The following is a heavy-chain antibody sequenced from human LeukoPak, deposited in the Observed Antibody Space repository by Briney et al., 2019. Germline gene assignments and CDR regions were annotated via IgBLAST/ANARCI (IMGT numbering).Heavy chain of an antibody. CDR2: INPNSGGT. D-gene: IGHD6-6*01. V-gene: IGHV1-2*02. J-gene: IGHJ6*03. CDR3: ARDRRIAALYYYMDV. CDR1: GFTFTSSA. Sequence: ASVKVSCKASGFTFTSSAMQWVRQARGQRLEWMGWINPNSGGTNYAQKFQGRVTMTRDTSISTAYMELSRLRSDDTAVYYCARDRRIAALYYYMDVWGKGTTVTVSS.